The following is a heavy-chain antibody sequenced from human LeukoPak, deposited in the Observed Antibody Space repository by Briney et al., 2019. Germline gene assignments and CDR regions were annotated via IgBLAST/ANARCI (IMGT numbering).Heavy chain of an antibody. CDR1: GYTFTGYY. V-gene: IGHV1-2*02. Sequence: ASVKVSCKASGYTFTGYYMHWVRQAPGHGLEWMGWINPDSDYRYYAQRFQGRVTMTRDTSINTDYMQLNRLQSDDTAIYYCARQSRDDPFDIWGQGQWSPSLQ. CDR3: ARQSRDDPFDI. J-gene: IGHJ3*02. D-gene: IGHD5-24*01. CDR2: INPDSDYR.